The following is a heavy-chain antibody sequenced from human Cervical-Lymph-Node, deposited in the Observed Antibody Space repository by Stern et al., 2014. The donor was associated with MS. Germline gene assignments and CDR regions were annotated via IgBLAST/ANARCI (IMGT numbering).Heavy chain of an antibody. Sequence: QVQLVQSGGGLVKPGGSLRLSCAASGFTFSDYYMSWIRQAPGKGLEWVSYISSSGSTIYYADSVKGRFTISRDNAKNSLYLQMNSLRAEDTAVYYCARDPAGDDFWSGYKKGWFDPWGQGTLVTVSS. CDR1: GFTFSDYY. D-gene: IGHD3-3*01. V-gene: IGHV3-11*01. CDR2: ISSSGSTI. CDR3: ARDPAGDDFWSGYKKGWFDP. J-gene: IGHJ5*02.